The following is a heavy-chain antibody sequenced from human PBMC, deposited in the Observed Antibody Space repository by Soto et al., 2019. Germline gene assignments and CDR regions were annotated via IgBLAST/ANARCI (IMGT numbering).Heavy chain of an antibody. CDR1: GYTFTSYG. D-gene: IGHD1-26*01. V-gene: IGHV1-18*01. CDR2: ISAYNDKT. Sequence: QVQLVQSGAEVKKPGASVKVSCRASGYTFTSYGISWVRQAPGQGLEWMGWISAYNDKTTYAKKFQGRLTMTTDTSSHTAYMELRSLRYDNKAVYYCARFTGISKWNFDYWGQGTLVTVSS. J-gene: IGHJ4*02. CDR3: ARFTGISKWNFDY.